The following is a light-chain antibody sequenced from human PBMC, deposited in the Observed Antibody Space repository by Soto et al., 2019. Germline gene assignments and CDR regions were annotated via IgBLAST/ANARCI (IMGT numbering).Light chain of an antibody. CDR2: DVS. Sequence: QSVLTQPRSVSGSPGQSVTISCTGTSSDVGGYNYVSWYQQHPGKAPKLMIYDVSKRPSGVPDRFSGSKSGNTASLTIFGLQAEDEADYSCCSYAGSSPLYVFGTGPKATVL. CDR1: SSDVGGYNY. V-gene: IGLV2-11*01. J-gene: IGLJ1*01. CDR3: CSYAGSSPLYV.